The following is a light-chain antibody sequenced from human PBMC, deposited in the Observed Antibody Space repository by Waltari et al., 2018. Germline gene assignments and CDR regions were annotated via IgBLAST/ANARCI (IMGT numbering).Light chain of an antibody. J-gene: IGLJ3*02. CDR2: TNN. CDR1: SSNIGMIL. Sequence: QSVLTHPPSASGTPGQRVPIPCSGSSSNIGMILVKSYQQPPGTAPKLLIYTNNYRPSGVPDRFSGSKSGTSASLAISGLQSEDEADYYCATWDDSLHGVVFGGGTKLTVL. V-gene: IGLV1-44*01. CDR3: ATWDDSLHGVV.